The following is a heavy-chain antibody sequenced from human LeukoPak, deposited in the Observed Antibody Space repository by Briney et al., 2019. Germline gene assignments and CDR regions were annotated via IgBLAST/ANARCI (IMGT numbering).Heavy chain of an antibody. CDR3: ARVDSSSWYGVRSWFDP. J-gene: IGHJ5*02. V-gene: IGHV4-34*01. CDR2: INHSGST. D-gene: IGHD6-13*01. CDR1: GGSFSGYY. Sequence: SSETLSLTCAVYGGSFSGYYWSWIRQPPGEGLEWIGEINHSGSTNYNPSLKSRVTISVDTSKNQFSLKLSSVTAADTAVYYCARVDSSSWYGVRSWFDPWGQGTLVTVSS.